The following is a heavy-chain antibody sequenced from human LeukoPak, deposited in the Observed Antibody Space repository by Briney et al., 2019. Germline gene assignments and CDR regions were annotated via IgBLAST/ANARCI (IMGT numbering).Heavy chain of an antibody. Sequence: GGSLRLSCAASGFTFGNYGMHWVRQAPGKGLEWVAVISYDGSNEYYADSVKGRFTISRDNSKNTLYLQMNSLRADDTAVFYCAKGGVYSGYDLSFEYWGQGALVTVSS. CDR3: AKGGVYSGYDLSFEY. V-gene: IGHV3-30*18. D-gene: IGHD5-12*01. J-gene: IGHJ4*02. CDR1: GFTFGNYG. CDR2: ISYDGSNE.